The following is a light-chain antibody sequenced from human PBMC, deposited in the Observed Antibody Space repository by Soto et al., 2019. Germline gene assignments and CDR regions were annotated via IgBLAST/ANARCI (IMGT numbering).Light chain of an antibody. V-gene: IGKV1-5*03. CDR3: QHYNSYWT. Sequence: DIQMTQSPSTLSASVGDRVTITCRASQSISSWLAWYQQKPGKAPKLLIYKASSLESGVQSRFSGSGSGTEFTLTISSLQPDDFATYYCQHYNSYWTFGQGTKVEIK. CDR1: QSISSW. J-gene: IGKJ1*01. CDR2: KAS.